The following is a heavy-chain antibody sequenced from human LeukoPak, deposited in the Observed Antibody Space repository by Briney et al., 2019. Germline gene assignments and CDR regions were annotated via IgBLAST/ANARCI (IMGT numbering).Heavy chain of an antibody. CDR1: GYTFTGYY. CDR2: INPNSGGT. D-gene: IGHD3-10*01. V-gene: IGHV1-2*02. Sequence: GASVKVSCKASGYTFTGYYMYWVRQAPGQGVEWMGWINPNSGGTNYAQKFQGRVTMTRDTSIRTVYMELSRLKSDDTAVYYCARGPNIYGSGRSWFDPWGQGTLVTVSS. CDR3: ARGPNIYGSGRSWFDP. J-gene: IGHJ5*02.